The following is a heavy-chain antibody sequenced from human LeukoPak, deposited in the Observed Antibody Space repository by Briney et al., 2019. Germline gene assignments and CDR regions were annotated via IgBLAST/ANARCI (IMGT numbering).Heavy chain of an antibody. Sequence: KPSETLSLTCTVSGGSITSSSYYCGWIRQPPGKWLGCIGTIYYSGSTHYTPSLKSRITISVDTSKNQFSLKLSSVTAADTALGYCALIVGDPPHTFDIWGRGTMVTVSS. J-gene: IGHJ3*02. CDR2: IYYSGST. CDR1: GGSITSSSYY. D-gene: IGHD1-26*01. CDR3: ALIVGDPPHTFDI. V-gene: IGHV4-39*01.